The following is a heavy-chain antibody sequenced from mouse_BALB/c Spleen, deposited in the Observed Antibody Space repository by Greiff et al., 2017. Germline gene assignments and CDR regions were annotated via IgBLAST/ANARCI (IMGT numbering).Heavy chain of an antibody. J-gene: IGHJ4*01. V-gene: IGHV1-54*01. CDR2: INPGSGGT. Sequence: VQLQESGAELVRPGTSVKVSCKASGYAFTNYLIEWVKQRPGQGLEWIGVINPGSGGTNYNEKFKGKATLTADKSSSTAYMQLSSLTSDDSAVYFCARNDNYNAMDYWGQGTSVTVSS. CDR1: GYAFTNYL. CDR3: ARNDNYNAMDY. D-gene: IGHD1-3*01.